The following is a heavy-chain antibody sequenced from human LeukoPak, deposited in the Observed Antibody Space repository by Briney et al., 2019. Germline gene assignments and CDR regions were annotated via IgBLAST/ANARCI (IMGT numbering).Heavy chain of an antibody. V-gene: IGHV3-30*18. J-gene: IGHJ6*02. CDR1: GFTFSSYG. CDR2: ISYDGSSE. Sequence: AGGSLRLSCAASGFTFSSYGMHWVRQAPGKGLEWVAVISYDGSSEYYADSVKGRFTISRDNSKNTLYLQMNSLRAEDTAVYYCAKPRSLGELSLSYYYYYGMDVWGQGTTVTVSS. D-gene: IGHD3-16*02. CDR3: AKPRSLGELSLSYYYYYGMDV.